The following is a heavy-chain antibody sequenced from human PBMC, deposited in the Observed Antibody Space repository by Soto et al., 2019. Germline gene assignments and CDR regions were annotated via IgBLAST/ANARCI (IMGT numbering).Heavy chain of an antibody. V-gene: IGHV3-23*01. CDR3: AKTASGPFSES. Sequence: GGSLRLSCVASGFTFDNCGMNWVRQAPGKGLQWVSGISGSGVTTYYADSVKGRFTISRDTSKNTLYLQMNSLRAEDTAVYYCAKTASGPFSESWGQGTLVTVSS. CDR1: GFTFDNCG. J-gene: IGHJ5*02. D-gene: IGHD1-26*01. CDR2: ISGSGVTT.